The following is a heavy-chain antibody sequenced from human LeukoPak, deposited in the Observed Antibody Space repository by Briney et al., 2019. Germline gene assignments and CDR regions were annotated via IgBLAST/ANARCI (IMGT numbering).Heavy chain of an antibody. Sequence: SETLSLTCTVSGGSISSYYWGWIRQPPGKGLEWIGSIYYSGSTYYNPSLKSRVTISVDTSKNQFSLKLSSVTAADTAVYYCARLTPYYDFWSRFDPWGQGTLVTVSS. CDR2: IYYSGST. CDR3: ARLTPYYDFWSRFDP. V-gene: IGHV4-39*01. D-gene: IGHD3-3*01. J-gene: IGHJ5*02. CDR1: GGSISSYY.